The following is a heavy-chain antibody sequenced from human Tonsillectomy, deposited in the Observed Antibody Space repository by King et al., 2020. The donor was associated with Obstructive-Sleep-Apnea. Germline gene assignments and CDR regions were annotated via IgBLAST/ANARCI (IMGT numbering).Heavy chain of an antibody. J-gene: IGHJ4*02. Sequence: VQLVESGGGLVQPGRSLRLSCAASGFTFDDYAMHWVRQAPGKGLEWVSGISWNSGSIGYADSVKGRFTISRDNAKNSLYLQMNSLRAEDTALYYCAKDKAGEVLGSGYFDYWGQGTLVTVSS. V-gene: IGHV3-9*01. D-gene: IGHD3-3*01. CDR2: ISWNSGSI. CDR1: GFTFDDYA. CDR3: AKDKAGEVLGSGYFDY.